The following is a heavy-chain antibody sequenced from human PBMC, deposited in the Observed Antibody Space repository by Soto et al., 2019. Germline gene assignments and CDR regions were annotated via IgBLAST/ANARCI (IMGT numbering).Heavy chain of an antibody. Sequence: GGSLILSCAASGFTFSDYYMSWIRQAPGKGLEWVSYISSSGSTIYYADSVKGRFTISRDNAKNSLYLQMNSLRAEDAAVYYCARGEAVAGTRNWFDPWGQGTLVTVSS. CDR2: ISSSGSTI. J-gene: IGHJ5*02. V-gene: IGHV3-11*01. CDR3: ARGEAVAGTRNWFDP. CDR1: GFTFSDYY. D-gene: IGHD6-19*01.